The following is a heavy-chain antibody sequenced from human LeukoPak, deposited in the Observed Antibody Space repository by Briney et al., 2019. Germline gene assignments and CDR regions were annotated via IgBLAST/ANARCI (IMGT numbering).Heavy chain of an antibody. J-gene: IGHJ4*02. Sequence: GGSLRLSCAASGLTFSSYAMSWVRQPPGKGLECLSAISGNGGSTYYADCVNGPFTISRDNSNNTLYLQMNSLRAEDTAVYDCAKDGSAVAGGDFDYWGQGTLVTVSS. V-gene: IGHV3-23*01. CDR2: ISGNGGST. D-gene: IGHD6-19*01. CDR3: AKDGSAVAGGDFDY. CDR1: GLTFSSYA.